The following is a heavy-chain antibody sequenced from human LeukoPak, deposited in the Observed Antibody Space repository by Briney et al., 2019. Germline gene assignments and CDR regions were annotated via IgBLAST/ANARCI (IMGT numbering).Heavy chain of an antibody. D-gene: IGHD3-10*01. J-gene: IGHJ6*02. V-gene: IGHV3-30*02. Sequence: PGGSLRLSCAASGFTFSSYGMHWVRQAPGKGLEWVAFIRYDGSNKYYADSVKGRFTISRDNSKNTLYLQMNSLRAEDTAVYYCAKDLRKGRGVIIAYYYYYGMDVWGQGTRVTVSS. CDR3: AKDLRKGRGVIIAYYYYYGMDV. CDR2: IRYDGSNK. CDR1: GFTFSSYG.